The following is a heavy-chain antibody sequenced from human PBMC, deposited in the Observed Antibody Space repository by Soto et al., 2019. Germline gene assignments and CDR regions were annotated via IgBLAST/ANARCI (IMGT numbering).Heavy chain of an antibody. CDR3: ARGGPDASGWYPEYFQH. J-gene: IGHJ1*01. V-gene: IGHV3-21*01. CDR1: GFTFSSYS. Sequence: GGSLRLSCAASGFTFSSYSMNWVRQAPGKGLEWVSSISSSSSCIYYADSVKGRFTISRDNAKNSLYLQMNSLRAEDTAVYYCARGGPDASGWYPEYFQHWGQGTLVTVSS. CDR2: ISSSSSCI. D-gene: IGHD6-19*01.